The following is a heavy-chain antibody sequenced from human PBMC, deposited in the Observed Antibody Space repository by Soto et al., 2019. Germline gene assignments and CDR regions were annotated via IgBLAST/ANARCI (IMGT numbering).Heavy chain of an antibody. V-gene: IGHV4-30-2*01. J-gene: IGHJ4*02. Sequence: SETLCLTCAVSGGSISSGGYSWSWIRQPPGKGLEWIGYIYHSGSTYYNPSLKSRVTISVDRSKNQFSLKLSSVTAADTAVYYCARGAPVVNDYWGQGTLVTVSS. D-gene: IGHD3-22*01. CDR2: IYHSGST. CDR1: GGSISSGGYS. CDR3: ARGAPVVNDY.